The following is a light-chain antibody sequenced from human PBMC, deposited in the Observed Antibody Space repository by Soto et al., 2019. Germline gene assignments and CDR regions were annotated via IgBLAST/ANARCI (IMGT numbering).Light chain of an antibody. CDR3: QQSYSTPLT. J-gene: IGKJ4*01. CDR2: DAS. Sequence: EIVMTQSPATLSVSPGERATLSCRASQSVTSNFAWYQQKPGQAPRLLIYDASTRATGIPARFSGSGSGTEFTLTISSLQPEDFATYYCQQSYSTPLTFGGGTKVDIK. V-gene: IGKV3-15*01. CDR1: QSVTSN.